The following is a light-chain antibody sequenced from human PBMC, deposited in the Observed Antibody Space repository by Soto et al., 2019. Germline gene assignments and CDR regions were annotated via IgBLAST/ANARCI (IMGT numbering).Light chain of an antibody. CDR1: NIGSKS. CDR3: QVWDSSSDHVV. CDR2: YDS. J-gene: IGLJ2*01. Sequence: SYELTPPPSVSVAPGKTARITCGGNNIGSKSVHWYQQKPGQAPVLVIYYDSDRPSGIPERFSGSNSGNTATLTISRVEAGDDADYYCQVWDSSSDHVVFGGGTKVTVL. V-gene: IGLV3-21*04.